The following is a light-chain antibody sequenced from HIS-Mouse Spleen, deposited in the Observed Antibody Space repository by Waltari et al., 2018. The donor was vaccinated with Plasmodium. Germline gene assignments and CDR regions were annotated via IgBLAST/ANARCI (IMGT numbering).Light chain of an antibody. J-gene: IGLJ1*01. Sequence: SYELTQPPSVSVSPGQTARITCSGDALPKQIAYWYQQKPGQAPVLVIVKDSEGPSGTPERFSGASSGTTVTLTISGVQAEDEADYYCSSYTSSSTLNYVFGTGTKVTVL. CDR1: ALPKQI. CDR3: SSYTSSSTLNYV. CDR2: KDS. V-gene: IGLV3-25*03.